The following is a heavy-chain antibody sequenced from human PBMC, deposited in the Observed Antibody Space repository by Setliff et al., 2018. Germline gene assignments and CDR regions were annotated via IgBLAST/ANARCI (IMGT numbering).Heavy chain of an antibody. D-gene: IGHD3-16*01. J-gene: IGHJ6*03. CDR1: GFTFSKAW. CDR3: TTWPENGGYYYYYYMDV. CDR2: VKSNTDGGAI. Sequence: GGSLRLSCAVSGFTFSKAWMHWVRQAPGKGLEWVGRVKSNTDGGAIDYAAPVKGRFTISRDDSKNTLFLQMNSLKIEDTAVYYCTTWPENGGYYYYYYMDVWGKGTTVTVSS. V-gene: IGHV3-15*07.